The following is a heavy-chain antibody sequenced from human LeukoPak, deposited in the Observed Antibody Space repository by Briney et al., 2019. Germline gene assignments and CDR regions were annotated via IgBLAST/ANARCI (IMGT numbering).Heavy chain of an antibody. D-gene: IGHD1-1*01. J-gene: IGHJ6*04. CDR2: INVGNGDT. CDR3: ARWNYGMDV. CDR1: GYTFISNN. Sequence: ASVKVSCKAPGYTFISNNMNWVRQAPGQRLEWMGWINVGNGDTKYSQKFQGRVTITRDTSASTGYMELSSLRSEDTAVYYCARWNYGMDVWGKGTTITVSS. V-gene: IGHV1-3*01.